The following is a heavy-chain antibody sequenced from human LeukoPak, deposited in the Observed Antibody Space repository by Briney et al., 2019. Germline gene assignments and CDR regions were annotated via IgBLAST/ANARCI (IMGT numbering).Heavy chain of an antibody. CDR3: ARHVGYSSSWYGIDY. CDR1: GFTFSSYA. D-gene: IGHD6-13*01. Sequence: PGGSLRLSCAASGFTFSSYAMSWVRQPPGKGLEWIGEINHSGSTNYNPSLKSRVTISVDTSKNQFSLKLSSVTAADTAVYYCARHVGYSSSWYGIDYWGQGTLVTVSS. V-gene: IGHV4-34*01. J-gene: IGHJ4*02. CDR2: INHSGST.